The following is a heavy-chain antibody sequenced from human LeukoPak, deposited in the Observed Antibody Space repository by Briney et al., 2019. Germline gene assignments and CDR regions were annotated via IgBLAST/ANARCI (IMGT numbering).Heavy chain of an antibody. J-gene: IGHJ3*01. Sequence: GGSLRLSCAASGFTFSSYGMHWVRQAPGKGLEWVAVISYDGSNKYYADSVKGRFTISRDNSKNTLYLQMNSLRAEDTAVYLCANSGRVGAKISGPKLWGQGTMVTVSP. D-gene: IGHD1-26*01. CDR2: ISYDGSNK. CDR3: ANSGRVGAKISGPKL. CDR1: GFTFSSYG. V-gene: IGHV3-30*18.